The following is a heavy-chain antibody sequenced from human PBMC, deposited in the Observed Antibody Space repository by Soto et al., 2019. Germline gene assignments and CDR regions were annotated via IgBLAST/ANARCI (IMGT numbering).Heavy chain of an antibody. CDR3: ARVDTAMVTSRYY. J-gene: IGHJ4*02. D-gene: IGHD5-18*01. CDR1: GGTFSSYA. CDR2: IIPIFGTA. V-gene: IGHV1-69*01. Sequence: GASVKVSCKASGGTFSSYAISWVRQAPGQGLEWMGGIIPIFGTANYAQKFQGRVTITADESTSTVYMELSSLRSEDTAVYYCARVDTAMVTSRYYWGQGTLVTVSS.